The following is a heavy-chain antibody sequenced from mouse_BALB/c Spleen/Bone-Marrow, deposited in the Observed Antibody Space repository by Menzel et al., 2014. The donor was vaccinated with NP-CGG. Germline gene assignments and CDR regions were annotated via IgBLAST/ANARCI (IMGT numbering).Heavy chain of an antibody. CDR1: GYTFTSYW. J-gene: IGHJ4*01. D-gene: IGHD2-14*01. Sequence: KQSGSELVRPGASVKLSCKASGYTFTSYWMHWVKQRPGQGLEWIGNIYPGSGSTSYDEKFKSKATLTVDTSSSTAYMQLSSLTSEDSAVYYCTREVRRYAMDYWGQGTSVTVSS. V-gene: IGHV1S22*01. CDR2: IYPGSGST. CDR3: TREVRRYAMDY.